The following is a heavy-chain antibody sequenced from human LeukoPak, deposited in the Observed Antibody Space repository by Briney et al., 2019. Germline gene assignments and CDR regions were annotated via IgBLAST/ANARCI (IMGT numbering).Heavy chain of an antibody. J-gene: IGHJ4*02. Sequence: ASVKVSCKASGYTLTELSMHWVRQAPGKGLEWMGGFDPEDGETIYAQKFQGRVTMTEDTSTDTAYMELSSLRSEDTAVYYCATRKWSVGAISDYWGQGTLVTVSS. CDR1: GYTLTELS. D-gene: IGHD1-26*01. CDR3: ATRKWSVGAISDY. CDR2: FDPEDGET. V-gene: IGHV1-24*01.